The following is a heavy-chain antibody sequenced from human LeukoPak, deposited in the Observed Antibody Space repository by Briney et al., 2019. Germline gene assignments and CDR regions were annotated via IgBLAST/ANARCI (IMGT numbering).Heavy chain of an antibody. CDR3: ARVGEYYDSSGAWGPFDY. CDR2: IYTSGST. Sequence: SETLSLTCTVSGGSISSYYWSWIRQPAGKGLEWIGRIYTSGSTNYNPSLKSRVTISVDTSKNQFSLKLSSVTAADTAVYYCARVGEYYDSSGAWGPFDYWGQGTLVTVSS. J-gene: IGHJ4*02. CDR1: GGSISSYY. D-gene: IGHD3-22*01. V-gene: IGHV4-4*07.